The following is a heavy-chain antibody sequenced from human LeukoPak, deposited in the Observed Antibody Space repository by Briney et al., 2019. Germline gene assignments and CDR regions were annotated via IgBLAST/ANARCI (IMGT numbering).Heavy chain of an antibody. V-gene: IGHV4-59*01. CDR2: IYYSGST. D-gene: IGHD5-12*01. J-gene: IGHJ4*02. CDR1: GGSISSYY. Sequence: SETLSLTCTVSGGSISSYYWSWIRQPPGKGREWIGYIYYSGSTNYNPSLKSRVTISVDTSKNQFSLKLSSVTAADTAVYYCARGIPAAMDEDIVATNFDYWGQGTLVTVSS. CDR3: ARGIPAAMDEDIVATNFDY.